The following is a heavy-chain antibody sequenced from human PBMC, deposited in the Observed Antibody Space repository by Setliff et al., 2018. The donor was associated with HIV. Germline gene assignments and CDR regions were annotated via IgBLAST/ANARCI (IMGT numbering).Heavy chain of an antibody. D-gene: IGHD3-10*01. CDR1: GGSISSYY. Sequence: SETLSLTCTVSGGSISSYYWSWIRQPPGKGLEWIGYIYTSGRVNYNPSLNSRVTISVDTSKDQFSLKLSSVTAADTAVYYCARSRITMVRGSQNWYFDLWGRGTLVTVSS. V-gene: IGHV4-4*09. CDR3: ARSRITMVRGSQNWYFDL. J-gene: IGHJ2*01. CDR2: IYTSGRV.